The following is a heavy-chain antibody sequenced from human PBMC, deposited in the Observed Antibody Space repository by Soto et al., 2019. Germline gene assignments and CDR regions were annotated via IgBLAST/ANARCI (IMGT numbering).Heavy chain of an antibody. CDR1: GFTLADHA. Sequence: GGSQRLYCTASGFTLADHAMPWVRPAPGTGLEWIGFIRSKAYGVTTDYAASVKGRFIISRDDYQRTAYLQMNSLKTEDTAVYYCTSEGGFLAYNYFAPYLDAFDLWGQGTTVTVSS. D-gene: IGHD3-9*01. V-gene: IGHV3-49*04. CDR2: IRSKAYGVTT. CDR3: TSEGGFLAYNYFAPYLDAFDL. J-gene: IGHJ3*01.